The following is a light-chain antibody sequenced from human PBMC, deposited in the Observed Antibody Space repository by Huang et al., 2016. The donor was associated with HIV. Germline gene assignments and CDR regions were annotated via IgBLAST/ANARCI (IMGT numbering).Light chain of an antibody. CDR2: DAS. CDR3: QQYNDWPPLT. CDR1: HRVDSD. Sequence: EIEMTQSPATLSVSPGERATLSCRASHRVDSDLAWYQQKPGQAPRLLIYDASPRATGISAKVNGTGSGTEFSLSITNLQSEDFAVYYCQQYNDWPPLTFGGGTKVEI. J-gene: IGKJ4*01. V-gene: IGKV3-15*01.